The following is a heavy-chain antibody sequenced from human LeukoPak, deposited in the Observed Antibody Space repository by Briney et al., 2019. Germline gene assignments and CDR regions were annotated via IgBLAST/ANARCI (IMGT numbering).Heavy chain of an antibody. D-gene: IGHD3-22*01. CDR2: INHSGST. CDR3: LPGYYQRAFDI. Sequence: PSETLSLTCAVYGGSFSGYYWSWIRQPPGKGLEWIGEINHSGSTNYNPSLKSRVTISVDTSKNQFSLKLSSVTAADTAVYYCLPGYYQRAFDIWGQGTMVTVSS. V-gene: IGHV4-34*01. J-gene: IGHJ3*02. CDR1: GGSFSGYY.